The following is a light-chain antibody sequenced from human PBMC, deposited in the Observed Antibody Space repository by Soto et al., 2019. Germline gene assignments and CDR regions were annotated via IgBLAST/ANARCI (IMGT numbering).Light chain of an antibody. J-gene: IGKJ1*01. CDR1: QSVSSSY. CDR2: GAS. V-gene: IGKV3-20*01. CDR3: QHHGP. Sequence: EIVLTQFPGTLSLSPGERATLSCRASQSVSSSYLAWYQQKSGQAPRLLIYGASSRATGIPDRFSGSGYGTDFTLTISRLQPEDFAVYYCQHHGPFGQGTKVEIK.